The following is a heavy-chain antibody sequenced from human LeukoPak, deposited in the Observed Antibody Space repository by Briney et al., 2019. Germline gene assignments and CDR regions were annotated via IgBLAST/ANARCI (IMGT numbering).Heavy chain of an antibody. Sequence: GGSLRLSCAASGFTFSSYGMHWVRQAPGKGLEWVAVISYDGSNKYYADSVKGRFTISRDNSKNTLYLQMNSLRAEDTAVYYCAKDPFDYWGQGTLVTVSS. J-gene: IGHJ4*02. CDR3: AKDPFDY. V-gene: IGHV3-30*18. CDR2: ISYDGSNK. CDR1: GFTFSSYG.